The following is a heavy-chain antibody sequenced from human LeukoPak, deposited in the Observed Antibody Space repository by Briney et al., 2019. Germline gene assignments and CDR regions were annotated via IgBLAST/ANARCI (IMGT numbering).Heavy chain of an antibody. CDR2: ITGSGGST. CDR1: GFTFSNYV. CDR3: AKRVWSLSSGCLDY. D-gene: IGHD6-19*01. J-gene: IGHJ4*02. V-gene: IGHV3-23*01. Sequence: GGSLRLSCAASGFTFSNYVMSWVRQAPGKGLEWVSDITGSGGSTYYADSVKGRFTISRDNSKNTVYLQMNSLRAEDTAVYYCAKRVWSLSSGCLDYWGQGTLVTVSS.